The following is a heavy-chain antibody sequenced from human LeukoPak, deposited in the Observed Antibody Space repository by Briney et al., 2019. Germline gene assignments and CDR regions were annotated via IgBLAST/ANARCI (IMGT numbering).Heavy chain of an antibody. CDR2: INPNSGGT. CDR1: GYTFTGYY. V-gene: IGHV1-2*04. J-gene: IGHJ4*02. D-gene: IGHD3-9*01. Sequence: ASVKVSCKASGYTFTGYYMHWVRQAPGQGLEWMGWINPNSGGTNYAQKFQGWVTMTRDTSISTAYMELSSLRSEDTAVYYCARADSYYDILTGQFDYWGQGTLVTVSS. CDR3: ARADSYYDILTGQFDY.